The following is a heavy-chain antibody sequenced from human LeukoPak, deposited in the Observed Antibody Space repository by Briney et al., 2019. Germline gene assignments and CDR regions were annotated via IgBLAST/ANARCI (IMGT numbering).Heavy chain of an antibody. CDR1: GGSISSYY. CDR3: ARHALVTNWFDP. J-gene: IGHJ5*02. Sequence: PSETLSLTCTVSGGSISSYYWSWIRQPPGKGLELIGYTYYSCGTNYNPSLKGRVTISVDTSKNPFSLKLSSVNAADTAVYYCARHALVTNWFDPWGEGTLVTVSS. V-gene: IGHV4-59*08. D-gene: IGHD2-21*02. CDR2: TYYSCGT.